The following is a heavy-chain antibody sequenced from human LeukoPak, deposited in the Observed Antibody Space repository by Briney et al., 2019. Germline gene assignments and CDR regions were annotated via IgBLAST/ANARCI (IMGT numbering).Heavy chain of an antibody. CDR1: GYTFTSYY. CDR2: VNPSGGST. J-gene: IGHJ4*02. D-gene: IGHD6-13*01. CDR3: ARTYSSSDEFDY. Sequence: GASVKVSCKASGYTFTSYYIHWVRQAPGQGLEWMGKVNPSGGSTTYAQKFQGRVAMTRDTSTRRVYMEVSSLRSEDTAVYYCARTYSSSDEFDYWGQGTLVTVSS. V-gene: IGHV1-46*01.